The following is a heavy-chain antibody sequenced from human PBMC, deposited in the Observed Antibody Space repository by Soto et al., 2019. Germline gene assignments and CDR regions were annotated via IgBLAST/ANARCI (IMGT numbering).Heavy chain of an antibody. V-gene: IGHV1-18*01. CDR2: ISAYNGNT. Sequence: ASVKVSCKASGYTFTSYGISWVRKAPGQGLEWMGWISAYNGNTNYAQKFQGRVTMTTDTSTSTAYMELRSLRSDDTAVYYCARTLNEWLLGLDWGQGTLVTVAS. D-gene: IGHD3-3*01. CDR3: ARTLNEWLLGLD. J-gene: IGHJ4*02. CDR1: GYTFTSYG.